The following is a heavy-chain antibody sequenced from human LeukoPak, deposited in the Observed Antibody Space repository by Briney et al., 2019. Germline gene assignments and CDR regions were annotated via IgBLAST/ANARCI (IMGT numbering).Heavy chain of an antibody. CDR2: ISYDGSNK. J-gene: IGHJ4*02. CDR3: ARARPSNLFDC. CDR1: GFTFSSYA. V-gene: IGHV3-30*04. Sequence: GGSLRLSCAASGFTFSSYAMHWVRQAPGKGLEWVAVISYDGSNKYYADSVKGRFTISRDNSKNTLYLQMNSLRAEDTAVYYCARARPSNLFDCWGQGTLVTVSS.